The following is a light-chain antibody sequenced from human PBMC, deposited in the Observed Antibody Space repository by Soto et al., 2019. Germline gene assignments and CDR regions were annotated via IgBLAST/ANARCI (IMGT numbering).Light chain of an antibody. V-gene: IGLV8-61*01. CDR3: VLYLGSGIVE. Sequence: QAVVTQEQSFSVSPGGTVTLTCGLNSGSVSNSYYPSWYQQTPGQAPRTLIYNTKTRSPGVPDRFSGSILGNKAALTITGAQAYDESHYYCVLYLGSGIVEFGGGTKLTVL. CDR2: NTK. CDR1: SGSVSNSYY. J-gene: IGLJ2*01.